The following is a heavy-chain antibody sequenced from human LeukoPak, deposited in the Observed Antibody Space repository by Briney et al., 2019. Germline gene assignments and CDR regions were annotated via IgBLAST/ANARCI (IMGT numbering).Heavy chain of an antibody. CDR2: IYYSGST. CDR3: ARAETPRNSYGYLDY. J-gene: IGHJ4*02. D-gene: IGHD5-18*01. CDR1: GGSISSDDYY. Sequence: SQTLSLTCTVSGGSISSDDYYWSWIRQHPGKGLEWIWYIYYSGSTYYNPSLKSRVTISIDTSKNQFSLKLSSVTAADTAVYYCARAETPRNSYGYLDYWGQGTLVTVPS. V-gene: IGHV4-31*03.